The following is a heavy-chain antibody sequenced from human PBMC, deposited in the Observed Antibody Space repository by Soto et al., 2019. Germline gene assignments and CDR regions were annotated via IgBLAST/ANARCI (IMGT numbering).Heavy chain of an antibody. CDR2: INHSGST. CDR1: GGSFSGYY. D-gene: IGHD6-13*01. CDR3: AREKSSSSWYSDY. V-gene: IGHV4-34*01. Sequence: PSAPLSLTCAVYGGSFSGYYWSWIRQPPGKGLEWIGEINHSGSTNYNPSLKSRVTISVDTSKNQFSLKLSSVTAADTAVYYCAREKSSSSWYSDYWGQGTLVTVS. J-gene: IGHJ4*02.